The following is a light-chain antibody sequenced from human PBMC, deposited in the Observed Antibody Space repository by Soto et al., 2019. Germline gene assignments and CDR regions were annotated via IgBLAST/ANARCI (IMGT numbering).Light chain of an antibody. CDR2: GAS. CDR3: QQLNSDWYA. J-gene: IGKJ2*01. V-gene: IGKV1-9*01. CDR1: QGISTY. Sequence: DIQLTQSPSFLSASVGDRVTITCRASQGISTYLAWYLQRPGKAPKHLIYGASTLQSGVPSRFSGSGSGTEFTLTISSLQPEDFETYYCQQLNSDWYAFGQGTKLEIK.